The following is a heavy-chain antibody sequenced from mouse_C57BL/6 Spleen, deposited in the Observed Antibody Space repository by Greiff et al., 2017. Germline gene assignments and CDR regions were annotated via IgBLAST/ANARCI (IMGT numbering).Heavy chain of an antibody. Sequence: QVQLQQSGPGLVQPSQSLSITCTVSGFSLTSYGVHWVRHSPGKGLEWLGVIWSGGSTDYNAAFISRLSISKDNSKSQVFFKMNSLQADDTAIYYCARNGDYYGSSSYWYFDVWGTGTTVTVSS. V-gene: IGHV2-2*01. D-gene: IGHD1-1*01. CDR3: ARNGDYYGSSSYWYFDV. CDR2: IWSGGST. CDR1: GFSLTSYG. J-gene: IGHJ1*03.